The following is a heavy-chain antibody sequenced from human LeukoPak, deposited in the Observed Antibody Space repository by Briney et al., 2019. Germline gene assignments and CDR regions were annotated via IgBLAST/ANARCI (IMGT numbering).Heavy chain of an antibody. J-gene: IGHJ1*01. V-gene: IGHV3-30*04. CDR1: GLTFSAYA. CDR2: ISYGETNY. CDR3: ARARTGSYYSTFEH. Sequence: PGGSLRLSCTASGLTFSAYAMHWVRQAPGKGLEWVAVISYGETNYYYAESVKGRFSISRDDYKNTLVLQMNSLTTEDTGVYYCARARTGSYYSTFEHWGPGTLVSVSS. D-gene: IGHD3-10*01.